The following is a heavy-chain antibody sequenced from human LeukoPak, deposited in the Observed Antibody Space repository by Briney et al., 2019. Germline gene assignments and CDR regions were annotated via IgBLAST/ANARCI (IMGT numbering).Heavy chain of an antibody. CDR2: IQYDGSHK. V-gene: IGHV3-30*02. CDR3: AELGITMIGGV. Sequence: GGSLRLSCVVSGFTFVSHGMHWVRQAPGKGLEWVAFIQYDGSHKYYADSVRGRFTISRDNSKNTLYLQMNSLRAEGTAVYYCAELGITMIGGVWGKGTTVTISS. J-gene: IGHJ6*04. D-gene: IGHD3-10*02. CDR1: GFTFVSHG.